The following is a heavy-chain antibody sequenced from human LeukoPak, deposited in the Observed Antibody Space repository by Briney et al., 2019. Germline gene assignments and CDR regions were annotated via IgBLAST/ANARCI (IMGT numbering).Heavy chain of an antibody. V-gene: IGHV4-39*07. D-gene: IGHD2-21*02. CDR3: ARDCGGDSYLGAFDI. CDR1: GDSISNSAYH. Sequence: SETLSLTCTVSGDSISNSAYHWGWIRQPPGKGLEYIGRISYTGSTYYNPSLKSRVTISVDTSKNQFSLKLSSVTAADTAVYFCARDCGGDSYLGAFDIWGQGTVVTVSS. CDR2: ISYTGST. J-gene: IGHJ3*02.